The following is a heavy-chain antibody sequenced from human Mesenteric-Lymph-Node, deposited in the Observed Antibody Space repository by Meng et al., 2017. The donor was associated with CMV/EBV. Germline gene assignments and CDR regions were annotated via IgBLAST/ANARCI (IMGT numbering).Heavy chain of an antibody. CDR3: ARMDDGRTDPSDF. Sequence: SETLSLTCTVSGDSVSSSRYYWSWIRQPPGKGLEWIGNICYSGSSNYSPSLDSRVTISLDTSKNLFSLKLTSVTAADTAVYYCARMDDGRTDPSDFWGQGTMVTVSS. V-gene: IGHV4-61*01. CDR2: ICYSGSS. CDR1: GDSVSSSRYY. D-gene: IGHD1-26*01. J-gene: IGHJ3*01.